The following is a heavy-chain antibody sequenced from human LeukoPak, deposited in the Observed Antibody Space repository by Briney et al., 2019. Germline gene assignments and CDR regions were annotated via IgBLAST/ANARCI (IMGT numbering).Heavy chain of an antibody. CDR1: GYSFTGYY. CDR2: INPNSGGT. D-gene: IGHD1-26*01. J-gene: IGHJ4*02. V-gene: IGHV1-2*02. CDR3: AREREDSGNYYDY. Sequence: ASVKVSCKASGYSFTGYYMHWVRQAPGQGLEWMGWINPNSGGTNYAQKFQGRVTVTRDTSISTAYMELSRLRSDDTAVYYCAREREDSGNYYDYWGQGALVTVSS.